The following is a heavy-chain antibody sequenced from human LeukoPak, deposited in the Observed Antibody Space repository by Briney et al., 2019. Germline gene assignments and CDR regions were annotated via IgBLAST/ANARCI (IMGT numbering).Heavy chain of an antibody. V-gene: IGHV1-69*05. CDR1: GGTFSSYA. D-gene: IGHD3-22*01. CDR2: IIPIFGTA. CDR3: ATGGRDSSGYYLDAFDI. Sequence: SVKVSCKASGGTFSSYAISWVRQAPGQGLERMGGIIPIFGTANYAQKFQGRVTITTDESTSTAYMELSSLRSEDTAVYYCATGGRDSSGYYLDAFDIWGQGTMVTVSS. J-gene: IGHJ3*02.